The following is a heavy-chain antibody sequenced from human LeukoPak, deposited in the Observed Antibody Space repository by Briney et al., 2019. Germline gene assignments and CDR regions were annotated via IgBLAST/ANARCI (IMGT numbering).Heavy chain of an antibody. CDR3: ARHPYSGSSHFDY. Sequence: ASVKVSCKASGYIFTGYYMHWVRQAPGQGLEWMGWIKPNSGGTNSAQKFQGRVTMTRDTSISTAYMELSRLTSDDTAVYYCARHPYSGSSHFDYWGQGTLVTVSS. V-gene: IGHV1-2*02. CDR2: IKPNSGGT. D-gene: IGHD1-26*01. CDR1: GYIFTGYY. J-gene: IGHJ4*02.